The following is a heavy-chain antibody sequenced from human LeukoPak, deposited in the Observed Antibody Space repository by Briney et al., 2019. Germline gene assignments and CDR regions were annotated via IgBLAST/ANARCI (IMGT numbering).Heavy chain of an antibody. D-gene: IGHD5-18*01. V-gene: IGHV1-46*01. CDR3: ARVHARGYSYGWDYYYYMDV. CDR2: INPSGGST. J-gene: IGHJ6*03. Sequence: ASVKVSCKASGYTFTSYYMHWVRQAPGQGLELMGIINPSGGSTSYEQKFQGRVTMTRDVSTSTVYIELSSLRSENTAVYYCARVHARGYSYGWDYYYYMDVWGKRTKVTVSS. CDR1: GYTFTSYY.